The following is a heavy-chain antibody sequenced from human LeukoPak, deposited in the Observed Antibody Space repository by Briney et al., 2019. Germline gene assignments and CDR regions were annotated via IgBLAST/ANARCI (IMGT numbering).Heavy chain of an antibody. V-gene: IGHV1-69*04. CDR1: GGTFSSYA. Sequence: GASVTVSCKASGGTFSSYAISWVRQAPGQGLEWMGRIIPILGIANYAQKFQGRVTITADKSTSTANMELSSLRSEDTAVYYCARVSPEGGATTDYWGQGTLVTVSS. D-gene: IGHD1-26*01. CDR2: IIPILGIA. CDR3: ARVSPEGGATTDY. J-gene: IGHJ4*02.